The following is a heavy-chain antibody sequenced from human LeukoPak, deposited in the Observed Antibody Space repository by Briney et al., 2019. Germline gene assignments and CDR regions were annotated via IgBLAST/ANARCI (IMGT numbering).Heavy chain of an antibody. CDR1: GGSISSYY. V-gene: IGHV4-59*01. CDR2: IYYSGST. Sequence: SETLSLTCTVSGGSISSYYWSWIRQPPGKGLEWIGYIYYSGSTNYNPSLKSRVTISVDTSKNQFSLKLSSVTAADTAVYYCARVARHSSGGNWFDPWGQGTLVTVSS. D-gene: IGHD2-15*01. J-gene: IGHJ5*02. CDR3: ARVARHSSGGNWFDP.